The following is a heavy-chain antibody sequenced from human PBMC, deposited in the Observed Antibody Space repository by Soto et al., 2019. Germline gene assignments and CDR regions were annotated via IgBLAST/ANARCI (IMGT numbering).Heavy chain of an antibody. CDR3: ARDYYGYYDSSGYYCPDAFDI. Sequence: ASVKVSCKASGGTFSSYAISWVRQAPGQGLEWMGGIIPIFGTANYAQKFQGRVTITADESTSTAYMELSSLRSEDTAVYYCARDYYGYYDSSGYYCPDAFDIWGQGTMVTVSS. CDR2: IIPIFGTA. CDR1: GGTFSSYA. J-gene: IGHJ3*02. V-gene: IGHV1-69*13. D-gene: IGHD3-22*01.